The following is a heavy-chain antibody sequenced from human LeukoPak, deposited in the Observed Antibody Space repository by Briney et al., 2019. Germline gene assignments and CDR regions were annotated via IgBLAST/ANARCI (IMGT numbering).Heavy chain of an antibody. CDR3: ARGSDIVVVPAAMGPYYYMDV. CDR2: ISYDGSNK. Sequence: TGGSLRLSCAASGFTFSSHAMHWVRQAPGKGLEWVAVISYDGSNKYYADSVKGRFTISRDNSKNTLYLQMNSLRAEDTAVYYCARGSDIVVVPAAMGPYYYMDVWGKGTTVTVSS. J-gene: IGHJ6*03. D-gene: IGHD2-2*01. V-gene: IGHV3-30*04. CDR1: GFTFSSHA.